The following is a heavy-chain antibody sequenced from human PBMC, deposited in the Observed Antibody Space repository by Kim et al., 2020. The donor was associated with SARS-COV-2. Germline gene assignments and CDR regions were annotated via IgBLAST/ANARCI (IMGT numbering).Heavy chain of an antibody. J-gene: IGHJ4*02. V-gene: IGHV3-74*01. Sequence: YAASVKGRFTISRDNAKNTLYLKMNSLRAEDTAVYYCARENEMATIHFDYWGQGTLVTVSS. CDR3: ARENEMATIHFDY.